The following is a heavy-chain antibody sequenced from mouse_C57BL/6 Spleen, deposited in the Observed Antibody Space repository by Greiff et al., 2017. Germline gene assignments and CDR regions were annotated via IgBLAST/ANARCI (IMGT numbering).Heavy chain of an antibody. Sequence: EVQRVESGEGLVKPGGSLKLSCAASGFTFSSYAMSWVRQTPEKRLEWVAYISSGGDYIYYADTVKGRFTISRDNARNTLYLQMSSLKSEDTAMYYCTRGGYYGNDDWYFDVWGTGTTVTVSS. CDR1: GFTFSSYA. V-gene: IGHV5-9-1*02. J-gene: IGHJ1*03. CDR3: TRGGYYGNDDWYFDV. CDR2: ISSGGDYI. D-gene: IGHD2-2*01.